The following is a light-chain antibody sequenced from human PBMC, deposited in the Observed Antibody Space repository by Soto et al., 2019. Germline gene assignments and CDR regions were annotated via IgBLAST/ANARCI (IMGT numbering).Light chain of an antibody. CDR2: AAS. CDR1: QSISSY. V-gene: IGKV1-39*01. Sequence: DIQMTQSPSSLSASVGHRVTITCRASQSISSYLNWYQQKPGKAPKLLIYAASSLHRGVPSRFSGSGSVTDFTLTISSQQPEDFATYYCQQSYSTPRTCGQGTEVEIK. CDR3: QQSYSTPRT. J-gene: IGKJ1*01.